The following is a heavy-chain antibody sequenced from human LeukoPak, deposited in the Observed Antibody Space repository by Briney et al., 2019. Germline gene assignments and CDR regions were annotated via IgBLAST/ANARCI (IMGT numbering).Heavy chain of an antibody. CDR1: GGSISSYY. V-gene: IGHV4-4*07. J-gene: IGHJ6*03. D-gene: IGHD2-2*01. Sequence: SETLSLTCTVSGGSISSYYWNWIRQPAGKGLEWIGRIYTSGSTNYNPSLKSRVTISVDTSKNQFSLKLSSVTAADTAVYYCARVAMSLNYYYYYMDVWGKGTTVTISS. CDR3: ARVAMSLNYYYYYMDV. CDR2: IYTSGST.